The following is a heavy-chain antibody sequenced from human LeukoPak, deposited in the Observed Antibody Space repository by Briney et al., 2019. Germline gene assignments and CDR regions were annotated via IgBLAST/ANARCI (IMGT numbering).Heavy chain of an antibody. CDR1: GGPITSDIYS. V-gene: IGHV4-31*03. D-gene: IGHD4-23*01. CDR3: ASLTRHHDYGGNSPY. J-gene: IGHJ4*02. CDR2: IYSSGST. Sequence: SETLSLTCTVSGGPITSDIYSWSWFRQHPGKGLEWIGFIYSSGSTSYKPSLEGRVSISVDTSQNQFSLKLKSVTAADTAVYYCASLTRHHDYGGNSPYWGQGTLVTVSS.